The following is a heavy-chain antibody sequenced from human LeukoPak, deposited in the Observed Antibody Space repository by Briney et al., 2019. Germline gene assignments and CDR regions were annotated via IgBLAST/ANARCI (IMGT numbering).Heavy chain of an antibody. J-gene: IGHJ4*02. CDR2: IYYSGST. D-gene: IGHD3-22*01. CDR3: ARGNYYDSSGYIAGFDY. Sequence: KASETLSLTCSVSGGSISSYYWSWIRQPPGKGLEWLGYIYYSGSTNYNPSLKSRVTISVDTSKNQFSLKLSSVTAADTAVYYCARGNYYDSSGYIAGFDYWGQGTLVTVSS. V-gene: IGHV4-59*01. CDR1: GGSISSYY.